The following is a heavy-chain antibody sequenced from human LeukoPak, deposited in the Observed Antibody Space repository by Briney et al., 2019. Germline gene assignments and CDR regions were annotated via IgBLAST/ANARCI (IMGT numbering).Heavy chain of an antibody. Sequence: GGSLRLSCVASGVTLSNYAMSWARQAPGKGLEWVSGISSSGSGGNTYYADSVKGRFTISRDNSKNTLYLQMNSLRAEDTAVYYCARDSGGPRDYWGQGTLVTVSS. V-gene: IGHV3-23*01. J-gene: IGHJ4*02. CDR2: ISSSGSGGNT. CDR1: GVTLSNYA. D-gene: IGHD6-19*01. CDR3: ARDSGGPRDY.